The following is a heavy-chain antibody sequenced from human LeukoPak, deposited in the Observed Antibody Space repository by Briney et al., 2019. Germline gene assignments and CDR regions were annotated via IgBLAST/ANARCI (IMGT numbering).Heavy chain of an antibody. V-gene: IGHV3-23*01. CDR1: GFTFSSYA. Sequence: GGSLRLSCAASGFTFSSYAMSWVRQAPGKGLEWVSAISGSGGSTYYADSVKGRFTISRDNSKNTLYLQMNSLRAEDTAVYYCAKDPEALVGATTFDYWGQGTLVTVSS. J-gene: IGHJ4*02. CDR2: ISGSGGST. CDR3: AKDPEALVGATTFDY. D-gene: IGHD1-26*01.